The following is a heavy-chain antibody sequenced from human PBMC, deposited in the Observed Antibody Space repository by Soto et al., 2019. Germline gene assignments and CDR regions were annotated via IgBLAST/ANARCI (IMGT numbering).Heavy chain of an antibody. CDR2: IYYSGST. D-gene: IGHD6-13*01. Sequence: QVQLQESGPGLVKPSQTLSLICTVSGGSISSGGYYWSWIRQHPGKGLEWIGYIYYSGSTYYNPSLKSRVTISVDTSKNQFSLKLSSVTAADTAVYYCARVRMGYSSSFSPQRYLDLWGRGTLVTVSS. V-gene: IGHV4-31*03. CDR1: GGSISSGGYY. J-gene: IGHJ2*01. CDR3: ARVRMGYSSSFSPQRYLDL.